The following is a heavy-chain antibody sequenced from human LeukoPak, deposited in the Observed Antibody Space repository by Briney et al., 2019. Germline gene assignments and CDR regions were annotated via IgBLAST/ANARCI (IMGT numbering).Heavy chain of an antibody. J-gene: IGHJ6*02. Sequence: GGSLRLSCAASGFTFNNYGMHWVRQAPGKGLDWVALIWYDGSNKYYADSVKGRFTISRDNSKNTLYLQMNSLRAEDSAVYYCARSGMDSYYYGMDVWGQGTTVTVSS. CDR3: ARSGMDSYYYGMDV. CDR2: IWYDGSNK. D-gene: IGHD1-26*01. CDR1: GFTFNNYG. V-gene: IGHV3-33*01.